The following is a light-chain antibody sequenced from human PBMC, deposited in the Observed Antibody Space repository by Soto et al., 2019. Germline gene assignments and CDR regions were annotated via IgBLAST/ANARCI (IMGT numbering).Light chain of an antibody. Sequence: EMVMTHSPAILSVSPGESAALSCRASQSVRSSFLAWYQQKPGQAPRLLIYGASSRATGIPDRFSGTGSETDFTLTISRLEPEDFAVYYCQQYDNSPITFGQGTRLENK. CDR1: QSVRSSF. J-gene: IGKJ5*01. CDR2: GAS. V-gene: IGKV3-20*01. CDR3: QQYDNSPIT.